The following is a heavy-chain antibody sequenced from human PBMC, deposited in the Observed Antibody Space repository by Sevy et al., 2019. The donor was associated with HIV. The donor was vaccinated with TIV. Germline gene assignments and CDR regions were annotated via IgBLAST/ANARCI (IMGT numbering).Heavy chain of an antibody. CDR3: ARDRYYDASGYYYYYYGMDV. CDR1: GLSVSDNY. Sequence: GGSLRLSCVGSGLSVSDNYMNWVRQAPGKGLELVSVFYSDGRTYYADSVKGRFTISRDNSKNTLYLHMSNLRPEDTAVYYCARDRYYDASGYYYYYYGMDVWGQGTTVTVSS. J-gene: IGHJ6*02. V-gene: IGHV3-66*01. D-gene: IGHD3-22*01. CDR2: FYSDGRT.